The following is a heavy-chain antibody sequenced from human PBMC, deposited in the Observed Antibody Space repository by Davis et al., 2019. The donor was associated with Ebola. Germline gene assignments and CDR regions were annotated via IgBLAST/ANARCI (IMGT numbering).Heavy chain of an antibody. V-gene: IGHV1-46*01. D-gene: IGHD3-10*01. Sequence: AASAKVSCKASAYTLVSYYAHWVRQATGQGLEWMGIINPSGGTTTYAQKFQGRVTMTRDTSTNTLYMELSSLTSGDTAVYYCVRDLRGWGDFDYWGQGTLVTVSS. CDR2: INPSGGTT. CDR3: VRDLRGWGDFDY. CDR1: AYTLVSYY. J-gene: IGHJ4*02.